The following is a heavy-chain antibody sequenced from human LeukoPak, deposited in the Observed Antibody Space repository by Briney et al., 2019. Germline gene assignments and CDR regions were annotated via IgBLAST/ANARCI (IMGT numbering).Heavy chain of an antibody. CDR2: IYYSGST. V-gene: IGHV4-39*07. CDR3: ARIAAAVINWFDP. J-gene: IGHJ5*02. D-gene: IGHD6-13*01. CDR1: GGSISSSSYY. Sequence: SETLSLTCTVSGGSISSSSYYWGWIRQPPGKGLEWIGSIYYSGSTYYNPSLKSRVTISVDTSKNQFSLKLSSVTAADTAVYYCARIAAAVINWFDPWGQGTLVTVSS.